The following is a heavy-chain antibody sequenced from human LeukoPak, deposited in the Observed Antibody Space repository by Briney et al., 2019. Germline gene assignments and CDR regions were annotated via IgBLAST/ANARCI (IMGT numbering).Heavy chain of an antibody. CDR1: GFTFSNFW. D-gene: IGHD1-1*01. J-gene: IGHJ4*02. CDR2: IHPEGNEK. Sequence: GGSLRLSCAVSGFTFSNFWMSWVRQAPGRGLEWVANIHPEGNEKYHVESVKGRFTVSRDNTKNLLFLQMNGLRVEDTAVYYCARGDDFSGDHWGQGTLVTVSS. V-gene: IGHV3-7*04. CDR3: ARGDDFSGDH.